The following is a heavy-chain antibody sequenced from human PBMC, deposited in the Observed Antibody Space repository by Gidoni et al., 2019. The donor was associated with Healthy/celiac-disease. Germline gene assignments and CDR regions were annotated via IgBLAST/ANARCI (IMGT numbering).Heavy chain of an antibody. CDR1: GFTFSSYA. D-gene: IGHD5-18*01. CDR2: ISYDGSNK. CDR3: ARVIGGYSYGWFSIGY. V-gene: IGHV3-30-3*01. J-gene: IGHJ4*02. Sequence: QVQLVESGGGVVQPGRSLRLSCAASGFTFSSYAMHWVRQAPGKGLEWVAVISYDGSNKYYADSVKGRFTISRDNSKNTLYLKMNSLRAEDTAVYYCARVIGGYSYGWFSIGYWGQGTLVTVSS.